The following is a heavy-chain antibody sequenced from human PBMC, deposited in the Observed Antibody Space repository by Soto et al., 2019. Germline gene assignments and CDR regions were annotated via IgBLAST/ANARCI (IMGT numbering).Heavy chain of an antibody. Sequence: GESLKISCKGSGYSFTSYWISWVRQMPGKGLEWMGRIDPSDSYTNYSPSFQGHVTISADKSISTAYLQWSSLKASDTAMYYWARGRLVVVPAAINYYYGMDVWGQGTTVTVSS. J-gene: IGHJ6*02. CDR3: ARGRLVVVPAAINYYYGMDV. D-gene: IGHD2-2*01. CDR1: GYSFTSYW. CDR2: IDPSDSYT. V-gene: IGHV5-10-1*01.